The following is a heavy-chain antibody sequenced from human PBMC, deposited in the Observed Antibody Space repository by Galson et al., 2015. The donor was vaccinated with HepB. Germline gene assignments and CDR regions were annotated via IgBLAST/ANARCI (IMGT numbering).Heavy chain of an antibody. CDR2: ISSNGGST. CDR3: VKRKSSSWYGDYYGMDV. J-gene: IGHJ6*02. V-gene: IGHV3-64D*06. Sequence: SLRLSCAASGFTFSSYAMHWVRQAPGKGLEYVSAISSNGGSTYYADSVKGRFTISRDNSKNTLYLQMSSLRAEDTAVYYCVKRKSSSWYGDYYGMDVWGQGTTVTVSS. CDR1: GFTFSSYA. D-gene: IGHD6-13*01.